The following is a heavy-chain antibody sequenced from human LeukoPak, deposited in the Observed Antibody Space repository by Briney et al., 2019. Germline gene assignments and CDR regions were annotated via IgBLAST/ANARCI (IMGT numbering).Heavy chain of an antibody. CDR3: ASSIAGPQAFDI. CDR2: IYYSGST. CDR1: GGSISSSNW. J-gene: IGHJ3*02. V-gene: IGHV4-4*02. D-gene: IGHD6-6*01. Sequence: KASGTLSLTCAVSGGSISSSNWWSWVRQPPGKGLEWIGYIYYSGSTNYNPSLKSRVTISVDTSKNQFSLKLSSVTAADTAVYYCASSIAGPQAFDIWGQGTMVTVSS.